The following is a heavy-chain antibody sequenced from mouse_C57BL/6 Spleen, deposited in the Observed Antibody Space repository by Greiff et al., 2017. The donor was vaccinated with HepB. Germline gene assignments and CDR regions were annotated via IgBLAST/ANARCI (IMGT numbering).Heavy chain of an antibody. V-gene: IGHV1-69*01. CDR2: IDPSDSYT. D-gene: IGHD1-1*01. CDR1: GYTFTSYW. Sequence: VQLQQPGAELVMPGASVKLSCKASGYTFTSYWMHWVKQRPGQGLEWIGEIDPSDSYTNYNQKFKGKSTLTVDKSSSTAYMQLSSLTSEDSAVYYCARNYYGSSPLFDYWGQGTTLTVSS. J-gene: IGHJ2*01. CDR3: ARNYYGSSPLFDY.